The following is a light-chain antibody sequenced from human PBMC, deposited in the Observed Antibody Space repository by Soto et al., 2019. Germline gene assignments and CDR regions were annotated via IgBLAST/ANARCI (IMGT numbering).Light chain of an antibody. CDR2: VAS. CDR1: QSIDTY. CDR3: QQNQDIPPT. J-gene: IGKJ1*01. V-gene: IGKV1-39*01. Sequence: DIQMTQSPSSLSASVGDRVTVTCRASQSIDTYLNWYQQRPGQAPKLLIYVASTLHSGVPSRFSSSGSGTHFTLTISSLQPEDFATYYCQQNQDIPPTFGQGTRVERK.